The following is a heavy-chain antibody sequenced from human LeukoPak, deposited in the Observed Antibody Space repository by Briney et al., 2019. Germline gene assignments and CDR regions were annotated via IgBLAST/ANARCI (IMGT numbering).Heavy chain of an antibody. J-gene: IGHJ6*02. D-gene: IGHD1-26*01. CDR3: ARDRRYSGSYYGNNYYYGRDV. CDR2: IYYSGST. Sequence: SETLSLTCTVSGGSISSYYWSWIRQPPGKGLEWIGYIYYSGSTNYNPSLKSRVTISVDTSKNQFSLKLSSVTAADTAVYYRARDRRYSGSYYGNNYYYGRDVGGQGTTVTVSS. CDR1: GGSISSYY. V-gene: IGHV4-59*01.